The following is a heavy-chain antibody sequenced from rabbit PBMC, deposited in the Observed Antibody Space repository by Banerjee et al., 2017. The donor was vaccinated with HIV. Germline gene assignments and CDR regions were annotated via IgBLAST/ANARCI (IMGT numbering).Heavy chain of an antibody. Sequence: QQQLEESGGGLVKPGGTLTLTCKASGIDFSSYYYMCWVRQAPGKGLEWIACIDTGSRGYTWYASWAIGRFTISKTSSTTVTLQMTSLTAADTATYFCARGGVGTTYPYGGMDLWGPGTLVTVS. D-gene: IGHD8-1*01. CDR1: GIDFSSYYY. CDR3: ARGGVGTTYPYGGMDL. J-gene: IGHJ6*01. V-gene: IGHV1S45*01. CDR2: IDTGSRGYT.